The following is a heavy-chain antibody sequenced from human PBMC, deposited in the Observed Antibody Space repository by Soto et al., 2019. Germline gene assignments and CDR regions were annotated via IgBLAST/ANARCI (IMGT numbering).Heavy chain of an antibody. J-gene: IGHJ5*02. CDR1: GFTFRNFV. Sequence: EVQLLESGGGVVQPGGSLRLSCAASGFTFRNFVMSWVRQAPGKGLEWVSAIRATGGQTFYADSVKGRFTISRDNSMNMLYLQIDSLRDEDTALYFCAQDRGWGVVSPSHVSWGQGTLVTVSS. CDR2: IRATGGQT. CDR3: AQDRGWGVVSPSHVS. V-gene: IGHV3-23*01. D-gene: IGHD2-21*01.